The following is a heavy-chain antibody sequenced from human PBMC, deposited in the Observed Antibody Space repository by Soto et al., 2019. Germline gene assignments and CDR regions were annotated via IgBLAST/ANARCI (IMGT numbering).Heavy chain of an antibody. D-gene: IGHD5-12*01. CDR2: ISANNGNA. Sequence: QVQLVQSGAEVKKPGASVKVSCKASGYTFTSYGINWVRQAPGQGLEWMGWISANNGNAHYAQKLQGRVTMTTDTSTSTAYMELRRLRSDDTAVYYCARVQSGYDFAYWGQGTLVTVSS. J-gene: IGHJ4*02. CDR1: GYTFTSYG. V-gene: IGHV1-18*01. CDR3: ARVQSGYDFAY.